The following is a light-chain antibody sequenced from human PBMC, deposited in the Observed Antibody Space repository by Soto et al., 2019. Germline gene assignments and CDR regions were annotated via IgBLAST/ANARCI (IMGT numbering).Light chain of an antibody. CDR1: SGHSSYA. Sequence: QSVLTQSPSASASLGASVKLTCTLSSGHSSYAIAWHQQQPEKGPRYLMKLNSDGSHSKGDGIPDRVSGSSSGAERYLTISGRQCEDEAADYCQTWGTGAGVFGGGSELAVL. CDR2: LNSDGSH. V-gene: IGLV4-69*01. J-gene: IGLJ3*02. CDR3: QTWGTGAGV.